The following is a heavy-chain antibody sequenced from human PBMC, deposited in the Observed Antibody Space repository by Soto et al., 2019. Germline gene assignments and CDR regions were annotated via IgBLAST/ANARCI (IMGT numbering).Heavy chain of an antibody. CDR2: ITGGGGTT. V-gene: IGHV3-23*01. D-gene: IGHD6-19*01. CDR1: GFTFTSNA. CDR3: AKISDAVAGTVYGY. J-gene: IGHJ4*02. Sequence: GSLRLSCSASGFTFTSNAMGWVRQAPGKGLQWVSAITGGGGTTHYADSVKGRFTISRDNSKNTLYLQMNSLRADHTAVYYCAKISDAVAGTVYGYWGQGTLVTVSS.